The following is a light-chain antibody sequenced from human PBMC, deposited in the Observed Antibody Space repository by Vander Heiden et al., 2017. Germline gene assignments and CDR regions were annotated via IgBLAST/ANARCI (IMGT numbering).Light chain of an antibody. CDR2: YAS. CDR3: QQRSNWPH. CDR1: QSVSSY. J-gene: IGKJ4*01. Sequence: EIVLTQSPATLSLYPGERATLTGRASQSVSSYLAWYQQKPGQAPRLLIYYASNRATGIPARFSGSGSGTDFTLTISSLEPEDFAVYYCQQRSNWPHFGGGTKVEIK. V-gene: IGKV3-11*01.